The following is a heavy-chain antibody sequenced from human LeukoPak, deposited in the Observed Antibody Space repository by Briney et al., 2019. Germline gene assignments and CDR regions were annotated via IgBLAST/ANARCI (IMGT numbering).Heavy chain of an antibody. CDR3: ARGEAVAGNDNSGIDY. V-gene: IGHV1-2*04. CDR1: GYTFTGYY. D-gene: IGHD6-19*01. CDR2: INPNSGGT. Sequence: ASVKVSCKASGYTFTGYYMHWVRQAPGQGLEWMGCINPNSGGTNYAQKFQGWVTMTRDTSISTAYMELSRLRSDDTAVYYCARGEAVAGNDNSGIDYWGQGTLVTVSS. J-gene: IGHJ4*02.